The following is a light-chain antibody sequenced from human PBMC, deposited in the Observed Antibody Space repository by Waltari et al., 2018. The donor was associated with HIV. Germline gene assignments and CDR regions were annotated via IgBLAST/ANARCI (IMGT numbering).Light chain of an antibody. CDR2: YNN. CDR1: RSNIGNNY. CDR3: GTWDSSLSAGV. J-gene: IGLJ2*01. Sequence: QSVLTQPPSVSAAPGQKVTISCSGSRSNIGNNYVTWYQQLPGTAPKLLIYYNNKRPSGIPDRFSGSKSGTSATLGITGLQTGDEADYYCGTWDSSLSAGVFGGGTKLTVL. V-gene: IGLV1-51*01.